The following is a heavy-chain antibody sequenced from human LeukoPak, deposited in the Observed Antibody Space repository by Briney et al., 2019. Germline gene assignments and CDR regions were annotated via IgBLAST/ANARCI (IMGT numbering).Heavy chain of an antibody. CDR1: GFTFSSFP. CDR2: ISAPTTI. J-gene: IGHJ5*01. Sequence: GGSLRLSCAASGFTFSSFPMNWVRQAPGKGLEWLSYISAPTTIFYTDSVKGRFTISRDNAKNSLFLQMDSLTAEDTAVYYCVRPPGLPGRQKTPDSGGQGPLAPVPS. V-gene: IGHV3-48*01. D-gene: IGHD3-16*01. CDR3: VRPPGLPGRQKTPDS.